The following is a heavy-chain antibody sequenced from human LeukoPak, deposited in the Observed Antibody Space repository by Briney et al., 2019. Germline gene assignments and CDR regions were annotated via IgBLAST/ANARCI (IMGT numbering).Heavy chain of an antibody. D-gene: IGHD2-21*01. V-gene: IGHV1-2*02. CDR1: GYTFTGYY. CDR3: ARGAYCGGDCYDY. CDR2: INPNSGGT. J-gene: IGHJ4*02. Sequence: EASVKVSCKASGYTFTGYYMHWVRQAPGQGLEWMGWINPNSGGTNYAQKFQGRVTMTRDTSISTAYMELSRLRSDDTAVYYCARGAYCGGDCYDYWGQGTLVTVSS.